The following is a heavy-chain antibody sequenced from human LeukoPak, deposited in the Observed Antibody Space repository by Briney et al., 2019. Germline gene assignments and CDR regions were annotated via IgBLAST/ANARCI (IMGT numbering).Heavy chain of an antibody. V-gene: IGHV3-23*01. CDR3: AKGRGGFSSGWYYDY. CDR1: GSTFSNFD. Sequence: GGSLRLSCAVSGSTFSNFDMSWVRQAPGRGLEWVSGITGSGITTYYAGSVKGRFTISRGNSKNTLYLQMNSLRAEDTAMYYCAKGRGGFSSGWYYDYWGQGTLVTVSS. J-gene: IGHJ4*02. CDR2: ITGSGITT. D-gene: IGHD6-19*01.